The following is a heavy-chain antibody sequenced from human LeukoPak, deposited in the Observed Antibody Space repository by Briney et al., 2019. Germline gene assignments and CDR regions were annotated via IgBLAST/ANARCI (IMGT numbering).Heavy chain of an antibody. V-gene: IGHV4-61*02. CDR3: AREVRGVRGVPHIYYYYYMDV. CDR2: ISSSGST. CDR1: GDSISSGGYY. D-gene: IGHD3-10*01. Sequence: SETLSLTCTVSGDSISSGGYYWSWIRQRTGKGLEWIGRISSSGSTNYNPSLKSRVTISVDTSKNQFSLKLSSVTAADTAVYYCAREVRGVRGVPHIYYYYYMDVWGKGTTVTISS. J-gene: IGHJ6*03.